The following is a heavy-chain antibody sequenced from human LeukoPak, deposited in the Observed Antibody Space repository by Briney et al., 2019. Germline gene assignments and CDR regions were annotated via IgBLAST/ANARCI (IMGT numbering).Heavy chain of an antibody. CDR2: IRSNGDST. V-gene: IGHV3-64*01. CDR1: GFTFSSYA. Sequence: GGSLRLSCAASGFTFSSYAMHWVRQAPGKGLEYVSAIRSNGDSTYYANSGKGRFTISRDNSKNTLYLQMGSLRDEDMAVYYCARESSGWSRAFDIWGQGTMVTVSS. D-gene: IGHD6-19*01. CDR3: ARESSGWSRAFDI. J-gene: IGHJ3*02.